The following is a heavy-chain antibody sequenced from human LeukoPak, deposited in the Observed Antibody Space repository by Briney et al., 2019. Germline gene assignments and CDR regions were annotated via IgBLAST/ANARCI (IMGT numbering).Heavy chain of an antibody. D-gene: IGHD4/OR15-4a*01. V-gene: IGHV3-53*01. CDR1: VLTVNSNS. CDR3: ARRAGAYSHPYDY. CDR2: IYSDNT. Sequence: GGSLRLSCTVSVLTVNSNSMSWVRKAPGKGLEWVSFIYSDNTHYSDSVKGRFTISRDNSKNTLYLQMNSLRAEDTAVYYCARRAGAYSHPYDYWGQGTLVTVSS. J-gene: IGHJ4*02.